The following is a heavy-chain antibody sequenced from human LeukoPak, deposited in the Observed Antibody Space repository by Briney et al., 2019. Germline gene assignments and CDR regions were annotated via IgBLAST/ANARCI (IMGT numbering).Heavy chain of an antibody. J-gene: IGHJ4*02. CDR1: GFTFNNYV. V-gene: IGHV3-23*01. D-gene: IGHD3-9*01. Sequence: GGSLRLSCTASGFTFNNYVVNWVRQAPGKGLEWVSAIVGGGETTFYADSVKGRFTISRDNSKNIMYLQMNSLRVEDTAVYYCAKDRWILRFFDWLLSNWGQGTLVTVSS. CDR3: AKDRWILRFFDWLLSN. CDR2: IVGGGETT.